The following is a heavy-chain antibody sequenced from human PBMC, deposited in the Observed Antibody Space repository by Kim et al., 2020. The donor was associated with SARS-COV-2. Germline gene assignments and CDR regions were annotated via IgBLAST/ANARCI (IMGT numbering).Heavy chain of an antibody. V-gene: IGHV3-33*01. D-gene: IGHD3-3*01. CDR2: IWYDGSNK. CDR1: GFTFSSYG. CDR3: ARDGSVRIFGVVINYYYMDV. Sequence: GGSLRLSCAASGFTFSSYGMHWVRQAPGKGLEWVAVIWYDGSNKYYADSVKGRFTISRDNSKNTLYLQMNSLRAEDMAVYYCARDGSVRIFGVVINYYYMDVWGKGTTVTVSS. J-gene: IGHJ6*03.